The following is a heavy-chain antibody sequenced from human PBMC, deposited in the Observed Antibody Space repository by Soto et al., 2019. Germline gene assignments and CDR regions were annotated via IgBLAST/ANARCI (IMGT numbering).Heavy chain of an antibody. V-gene: IGHV3-21*01. D-gene: IGHD1-26*01. CDR1: GFTFRSYS. J-gene: IGHJ1*01. CDR3: AKGPYSGGFF. CDR2: ISSSSSYI. Sequence: PVESRRLAYGASGFTFRSYSMHWVRQAPGKGLEWVSSISSSSSYIYYADSVKGRFTISRDNPTNSLYLQMNSLRAEDTAVCYLAKGPYSGGFFWGQGT.